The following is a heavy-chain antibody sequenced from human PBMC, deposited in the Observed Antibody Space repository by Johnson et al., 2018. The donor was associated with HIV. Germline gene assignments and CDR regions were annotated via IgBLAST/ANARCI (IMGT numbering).Heavy chain of an antibody. Sequence: QVQLVESGGDLVQPGGSLRLSCAASGFTFSDYYMSWIRQAPGKGLEWVSYISSSGSTISYADSVKGRFTISRDNAKNSLYLQMNSRTAEDTAVYYCARAAYSGSHHDAFDIWGQGTIVTVSS. V-gene: IGHV3-11*04. CDR1: GFTFSDYY. CDR3: ARAAYSGSHHDAFDI. J-gene: IGHJ3*02. CDR2: ISSSGSTI. D-gene: IGHD1-26*01.